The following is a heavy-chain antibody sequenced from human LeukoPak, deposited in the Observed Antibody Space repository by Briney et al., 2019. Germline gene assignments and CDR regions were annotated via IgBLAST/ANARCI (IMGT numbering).Heavy chain of an antibody. CDR3: ARDTGYGGQMGHFDY. CDR2: ISRSASTK. D-gene: IGHD4-23*01. CDR1: GFSFSSSS. J-gene: IGHJ4*02. V-gene: IGHV3-48*02. Sequence: GGSLRLSCAGSGFSFSSSSMNWVRQAPGKGLEWVSYISRSASTKYYADSVKGRFTISRDNAKNSLYLQMNSLTDEDAAVYYCARDTGYGGQMGHFDYWGQGTLVTVSS.